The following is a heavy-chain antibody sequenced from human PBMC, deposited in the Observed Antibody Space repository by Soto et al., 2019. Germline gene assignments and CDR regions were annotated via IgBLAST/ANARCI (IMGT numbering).Heavy chain of an antibody. Sequence: GGSLRLSCAASGFTFSSYGMHWVRQAPGTGLEWVAVISYDGSTKYDADSVKGRFTISRANLKNTLYLQMNSLRAEYTAVYYCAKGGSAPLRLERRWHYGIDVCGQATTVTVSS. CDR2: ISYDGSTK. V-gene: IGHV3-30*18. CDR1: GFTFSSYG. J-gene: IGHJ6*01. D-gene: IGHD1-1*01. CDR3: AKGGSAPLRLERRWHYGIDV.